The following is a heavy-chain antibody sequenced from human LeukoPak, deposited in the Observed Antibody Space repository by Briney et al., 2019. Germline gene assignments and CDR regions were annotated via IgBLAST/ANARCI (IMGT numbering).Heavy chain of an antibody. CDR2: IYPADSDT. CDR3: ARQGDFPIRFEY. CDR1: GYSFSTSW. J-gene: IGHJ4*02. V-gene: IGHV5-51*01. D-gene: IGHD2-21*02. Sequence: GESLKISCKGSGYSFSTSWIGWVRQMPGKGLEWIGIIYPADSDTTYSPSFEGQVTISADKSISTAYLQWSSLKASDTAIYYCARQGDFPIRFEYWGQGSLVTVSP.